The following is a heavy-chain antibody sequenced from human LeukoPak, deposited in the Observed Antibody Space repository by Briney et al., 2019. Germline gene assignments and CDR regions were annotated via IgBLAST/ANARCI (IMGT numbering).Heavy chain of an antibody. CDR1: GYTFTSYG. V-gene: IGHV1-18*01. CDR2: ISAYNGNT. Sequence: GASVKVSCKASGYTFTSYGISWVRQAPGQGLEWMGWISAYNGNTNYAQKLQGRVTMTTDTSTSTAYMELRSLRSDDTAVYYCARVSSGSYLGGPTENWGQGTLVTVSS. CDR3: ARVSSGSYLGGPTEN. J-gene: IGHJ4*02. D-gene: IGHD1-26*01.